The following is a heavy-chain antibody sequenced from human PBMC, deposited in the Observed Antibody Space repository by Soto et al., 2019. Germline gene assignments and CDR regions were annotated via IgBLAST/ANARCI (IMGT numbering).Heavy chain of an antibody. CDR2: INHSGST. V-gene: IGHV4-34*01. J-gene: IGHJ4*02. CDR3: ARGRGSCTDY. CDR1: GGSFSGYY. D-gene: IGHD2-15*01. Sequence: SETLSLTCAVYGGSFSGYYWSWIRQPPGKGLEWIGEINHSGSTNYNPSLKSRVTISVDTSKNQFSLKLSSVTAADTAVYYCARGRGSCTDYWGQGTLVTVSS.